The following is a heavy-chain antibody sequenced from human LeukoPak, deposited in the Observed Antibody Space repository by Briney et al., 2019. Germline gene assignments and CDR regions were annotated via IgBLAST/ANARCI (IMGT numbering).Heavy chain of an antibody. Sequence: SETLSLTCTVSGGSISSSTYYWGWIRQPPGKGLEWFGSIYYSGNTYYNPSLKSRVTISLDTSKNQFSLKLNSVTAADTAVYYCARDPVFRWFDPWGQGTLVTVSS. CDR2: IYYSGNT. CDR1: GGSISSSTYY. CDR3: ARDPVFRWFDP. J-gene: IGHJ5*02. D-gene: IGHD3-10*01. V-gene: IGHV4-39*07.